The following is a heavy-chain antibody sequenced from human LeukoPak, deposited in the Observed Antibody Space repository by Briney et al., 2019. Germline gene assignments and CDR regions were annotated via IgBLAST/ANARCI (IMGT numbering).Heavy chain of an antibody. J-gene: IGHJ4*02. CDR3: VRESGDRPRLPGC. CDR1: GFTVSSNY. D-gene: IGHD1-26*01. V-gene: IGHV3-53*01. Sequence: PGGSLRLSCAASGFTVSSNYMSWVRQAPGKGLEWVSILYRDGNTYYTDSVKGRFTISRDDSRNTLYLQMNNLRVEDTAVYYCVRESGDRPRLPGCWGQGTLVTVSS. CDR2: LYRDGNT.